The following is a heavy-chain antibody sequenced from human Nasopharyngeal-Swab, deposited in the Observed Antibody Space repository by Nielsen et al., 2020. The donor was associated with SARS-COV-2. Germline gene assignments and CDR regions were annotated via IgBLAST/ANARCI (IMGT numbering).Heavy chain of an antibody. D-gene: IGHD6-19*01. CDR1: GYTFTGYY. CDR3: ARSVAGTTHYYYYYGMDV. Sequence: ASVKVFCKASGYTFTGYYMHWVRQAPGQGLEWMGRINPNSGGTNYAQKFQGRVTMTRDTSISTAYMELSRLRSDDTAVYYCARSVAGTTHYYYYYGMDVWGQGTTVTVSS. V-gene: IGHV1-2*06. CDR2: INPNSGGT. J-gene: IGHJ6*02.